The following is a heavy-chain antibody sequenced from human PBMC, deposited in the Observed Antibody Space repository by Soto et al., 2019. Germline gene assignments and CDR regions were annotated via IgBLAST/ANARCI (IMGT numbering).Heavy chain of an antibody. CDR2: ISASGGNT. CDR3: VSYNDRVVGY. V-gene: IGHV3-23*04. Sequence: EVQVVQSGGGLVQPGGSLRLSCAASEFTFNTYAMNWVRQTPGKGLEWVSAISASGGNTYYADSVKCRFTISRDSSKNALYLQMNSLRVEDTAVYYCVSYNDRVVGYWGQGTLLTVSS. CDR1: EFTFNTYA. J-gene: IGHJ4*02. D-gene: IGHD1-20*01.